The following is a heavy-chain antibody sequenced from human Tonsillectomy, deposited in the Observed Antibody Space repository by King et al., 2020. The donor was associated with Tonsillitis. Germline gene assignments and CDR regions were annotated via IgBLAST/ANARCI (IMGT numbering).Heavy chain of an antibody. CDR3: VSYRNDSAGMRFEF. V-gene: IGHV4-61*01. Sequence: QLQESGPGLVKPSETLSLTCTVSGGSVSSDRYYWSWIRQPPGKGLEYIGYIYYSGSTDYNPSLKSRVTISVDTSKNQFSLRLTSVSAADTAVYYCVSYRNDSAGMRFEFWGQGTLVTVSS. J-gene: IGHJ4*02. D-gene: IGHD2-15*01. CDR1: GGSVSSDRYY. CDR2: IYYSGST.